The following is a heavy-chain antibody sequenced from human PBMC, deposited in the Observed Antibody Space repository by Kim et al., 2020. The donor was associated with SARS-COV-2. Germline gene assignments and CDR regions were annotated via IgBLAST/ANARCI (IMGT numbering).Heavy chain of an antibody. Sequence: NYVQKFQGRVTLPTATSTDTAYMEMRSLRSDDTAVYYCARDSGYDSQTFDSWGQGTLVIVAS. D-gene: IGHD5-12*01. CDR3: ARDSGYDSQTFDS. V-gene: IGHV1-18*01. J-gene: IGHJ4*02.